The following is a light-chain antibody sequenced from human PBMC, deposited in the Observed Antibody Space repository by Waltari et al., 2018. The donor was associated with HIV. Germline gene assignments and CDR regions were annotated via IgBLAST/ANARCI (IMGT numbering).Light chain of an antibody. Sequence: QSALTQPPSASGSPGQSVTISCTGTSSDVGAYDYVSWYQQHPGKAPKLILYEVNKRPSGVPDRFSGSKSGNTASLTVSGLQAEDEADYYCSSYAGSDNLGLFGGGTKLTVL. CDR1: SSDVGAYDY. J-gene: IGLJ2*01. CDR2: EVN. CDR3: SSYAGSDNLGL. V-gene: IGLV2-8*01.